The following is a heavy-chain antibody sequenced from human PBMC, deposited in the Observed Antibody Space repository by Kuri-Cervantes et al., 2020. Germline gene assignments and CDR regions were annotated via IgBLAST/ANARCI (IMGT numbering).Heavy chain of an antibody. D-gene: IGHD6-13*01. V-gene: IGHV1-18*04. CDR1: GYTFTGYY. J-gene: IGHJ4*02. CDR2: ISAYNGNT. CDR3: ATGPNLAAAGGEGDY. Sequence: ASVKVSCKASGYTFTGYYMHWVRQATGQGLEWMGWISAYNGNTNYAQKLQGRVTMTTDTSTSTAYMELRSLRSDDTAVYYCATGPNLAAAGGEGDYWGQGTLVTVSS.